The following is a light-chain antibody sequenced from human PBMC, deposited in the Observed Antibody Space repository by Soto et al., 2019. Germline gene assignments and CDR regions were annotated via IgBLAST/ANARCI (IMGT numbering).Light chain of an antibody. CDR1: QSVSDN. CDR3: QQYNEWPLT. J-gene: IGKJ4*01. Sequence: EIVMTQSPATLSVSPGERATLFFKASQSVSDNVAWYQQKPGQAPGLLIYGASTRATGIPARFSGSGSGTEFTLTISSLQSEDFAVYYCQQYNEWPLTFGGGTKVDIK. V-gene: IGKV3-15*01. CDR2: GAS.